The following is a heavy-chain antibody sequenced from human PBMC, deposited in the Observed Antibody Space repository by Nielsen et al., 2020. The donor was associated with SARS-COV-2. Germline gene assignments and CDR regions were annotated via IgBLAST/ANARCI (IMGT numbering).Heavy chain of an antibody. CDR1: GYSFTSYW. J-gene: IGHJ6*02. V-gene: IGHV5-51*01. Sequence: GESLKISCKGSGYSFTSYWIGWVRQMPGKGLEWMGIIYPGDSDTRYSPSFQGQVTISADKSISTAYLQWSSLKASDTAIYYCARSGYCSGGICYSDYYYGMDVWGQGTTVTVSS. CDR3: ARSGYCSGGICYSDYYYGMDV. CDR2: IYPGDSDT. D-gene: IGHD2-15*01.